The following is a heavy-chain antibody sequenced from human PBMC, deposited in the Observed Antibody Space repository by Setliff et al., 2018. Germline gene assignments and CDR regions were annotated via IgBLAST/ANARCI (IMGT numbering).Heavy chain of an antibody. CDR1: GFTFSDHY. V-gene: IGHV3-72*01. CDR3: ARSTVTTGTYYCDY. J-gene: IGHJ4*02. Sequence: GGSLRLSCEASGFTFSDHYMDWVRQAPGKGLEWVGRTRNKPNSYTTEYAASVKGRFTISRDDSKNSLYLQMNSLKTDDTAVYYCARSTVTTGTYYCDYWGQGTLVTV. CDR2: TRNKPNSYTT. D-gene: IGHD4-17*01.